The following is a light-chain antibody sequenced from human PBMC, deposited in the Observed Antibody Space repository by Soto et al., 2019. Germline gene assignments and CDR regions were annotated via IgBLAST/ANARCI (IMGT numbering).Light chain of an antibody. J-gene: IGLJ1*01. CDR1: SSDVGGYNY. CDR3: SSYTSSSTIYV. Sequence: QSVLTQPASVSGSPGQSITISCTGTSSDVGGYNYVSWYQQHPGKAPKLMIYDVSNRPSGVSNRFSGSKSGNTASLTISGLQADDEADYYCSSYTSSSTIYVFGTGTKVTVL. CDR2: DVS. V-gene: IGLV2-14*01.